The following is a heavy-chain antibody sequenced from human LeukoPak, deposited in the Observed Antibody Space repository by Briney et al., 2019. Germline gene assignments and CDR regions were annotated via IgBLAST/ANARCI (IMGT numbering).Heavy chain of an antibody. CDR2: VSYDETKK. CDR1: GFTFSSYA. D-gene: IGHD3-10*01. Sequence: GGSLRLSCAASGFTFSSYAMDWVRQAPGKGLEWVAVVSYDETKKDYADSVKGRFTISRDNSKNTLYLQMNSLRAEDTAVYYCAKDLSLTEYYYGSGSYDYWGQGTLVTVSS. J-gene: IGHJ4*02. V-gene: IGHV3-30-3*01. CDR3: AKDLSLTEYYYGSGSYDY.